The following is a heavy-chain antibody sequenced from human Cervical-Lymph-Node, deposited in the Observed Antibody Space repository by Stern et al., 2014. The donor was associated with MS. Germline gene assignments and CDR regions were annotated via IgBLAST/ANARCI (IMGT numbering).Heavy chain of an antibody. Sequence: QVQLQQSGAGLLKPSETLSLTCAVYGESFSSYYWSWIRQPPGKGLEWIGDINHRGTTNYNPSLKSRVTISVDTSKNQFSLKVNSVTAADTAVYYCARSPPGMDVWGQGTTVIVSS. CDR2: INHRGTT. V-gene: IGHV4-34*01. J-gene: IGHJ6*02. CDR1: GESFSSYY. CDR3: ARSPPGMDV.